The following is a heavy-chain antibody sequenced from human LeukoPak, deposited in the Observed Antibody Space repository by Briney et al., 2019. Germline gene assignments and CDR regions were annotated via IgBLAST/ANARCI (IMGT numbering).Heavy chain of an antibody. CDR3: ARSDYSDYDEYPLDY. CDR1: GYNFGGYG. Sequence: ASVKVSCKTPGYNFGGYGVTWVRQAPGQGLEWMGWISGDTGNTKYAKEFQGRVIVTTETSASTAFMELRSLRSDDTAVYYCARSDYSDYDEYPLDYWGQGTLVTVSS. V-gene: IGHV1-18*01. D-gene: IGHD4-17*01. CDR2: ISGDTGNT. J-gene: IGHJ4*02.